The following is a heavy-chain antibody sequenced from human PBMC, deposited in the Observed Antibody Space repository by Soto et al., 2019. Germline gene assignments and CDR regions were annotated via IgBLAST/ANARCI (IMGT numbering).Heavy chain of an antibody. V-gene: IGHV3-66*01. Sequence: EVQLVESGGGLVQPGGSLRLSCAASGLTVSSNYMSWVRQAPGKGLEWVSVIYGGGSTYYADSVKGRFTISRDNSKNTLYLQMNSLRSEDTAVYYCARDISGYDYAYFDFWGQGTLVTVSS. CDR1: GLTVSSNY. CDR2: IYGGGST. D-gene: IGHD5-12*01. J-gene: IGHJ4*02. CDR3: ARDISGYDYAYFDF.